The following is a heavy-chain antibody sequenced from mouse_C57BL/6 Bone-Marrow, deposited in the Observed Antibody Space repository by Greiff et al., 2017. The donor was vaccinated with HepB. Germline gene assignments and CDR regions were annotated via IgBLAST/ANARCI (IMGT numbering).Heavy chain of an antibody. Sequence: EVQLVESGGGLVKPGGSLKLSCAASGFTFSDYGMHWVRQAPEKGLEWVAYISSGSSTIYYADTVKGRFTISRDNAKNTLFLQMTSLRSEDTAMYYCARPITTVKGFAYWGQGTLVTVSA. CDR2: ISSGSSTI. CDR1: GFTFSDYG. J-gene: IGHJ3*01. V-gene: IGHV5-17*01. CDR3: ARPITTVKGFAY. D-gene: IGHD1-1*01.